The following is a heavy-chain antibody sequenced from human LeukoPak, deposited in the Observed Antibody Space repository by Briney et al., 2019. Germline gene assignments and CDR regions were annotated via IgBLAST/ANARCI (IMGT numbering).Heavy chain of an antibody. D-gene: IGHD1-1*01. CDR3: ANTGSYSIY. CDR1: GFTFRSYG. CDR2: ITSSGTT. V-gene: IGHV3-23*01. J-gene: IGHJ4*02. Sequence: GGSLRLSCAASGFTFRSYGMGWVRQAPGKGLEWVSSITSSGTTNYAEFVKDRFVISRDNSKDTLFLQMNSLRVEDTAVYYCANTGSYSIYWGQGTLVTVSS.